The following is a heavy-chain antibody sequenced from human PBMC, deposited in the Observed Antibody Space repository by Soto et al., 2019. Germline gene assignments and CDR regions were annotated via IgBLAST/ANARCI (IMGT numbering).Heavy chain of an antibody. V-gene: IGHV6-1*01. J-gene: IGHJ4*02. Sequence: SQTLSLTCAISGDSVSSNDATWDWIRQSPSRGLEWLGRTYYRSKWYIDYAVSVKSRITINPDPSNNQLSLQLNSVTPDDTAVYYCARGSFGGPRGKEQFDYWGQGTLVTVSS. CDR1: GDSVSSNDAT. D-gene: IGHD3-9*01. CDR3: ARGSFGGPRGKEQFDY. CDR2: TYYRSKWYI.